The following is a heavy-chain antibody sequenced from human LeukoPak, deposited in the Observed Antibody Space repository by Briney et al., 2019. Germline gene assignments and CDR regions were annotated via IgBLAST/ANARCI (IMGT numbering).Heavy chain of an antibody. CDR2: IYHSGST. CDR3: ARAIGDIVLMVWED. CDR1: GGSISSGGYY. D-gene: IGHD2-8*01. V-gene: IGHV4-30-2*01. Sequence: PSETLTLTCTVSGGSISSGGYYWSWIRQPPGKGLEWIGYIYHSGSTYYNPSLKSRVTISVDRSKNQFSLKLSSVTAADTAVYYCARAIGDIVLMVWEDWGQGTLVTVSS. J-gene: IGHJ4*02.